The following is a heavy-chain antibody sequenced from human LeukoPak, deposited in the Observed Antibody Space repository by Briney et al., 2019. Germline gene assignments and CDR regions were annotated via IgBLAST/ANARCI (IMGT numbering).Heavy chain of an antibody. J-gene: IGHJ4*02. Sequence: GGSLRLSCAASRFTFSSYGMHWVRQAPGKGLEWVAVISYDGSNKYYADSVKGRFTISRDNSKNTLYLQMNSLRAEDTAVYYCARVFGGSGWPVWGQGTLVTVSS. V-gene: IGHV3-30*03. D-gene: IGHD6-19*01. CDR3: ARVFGGSGWPV. CDR1: RFTFSSYG. CDR2: ISYDGSNK.